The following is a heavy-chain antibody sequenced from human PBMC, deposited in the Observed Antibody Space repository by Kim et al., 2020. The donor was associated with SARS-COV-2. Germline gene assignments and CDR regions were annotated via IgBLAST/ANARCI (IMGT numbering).Heavy chain of an antibody. D-gene: IGHD2-21*01. CDR1: GFTFSSYS. J-gene: IGHJ2*01. CDR2: ISSSSSYI. CDR3: GSNIILMWCCQCYF. Sequence: GGSLRLSCAASGFTFSSYSMNWVRQAPGKGLEWVSSISSSSSYISYADSVKGRFTISIDNAKNTLYLQMNSLSAEATAVYYCGSNIILMWCCQCYF. V-gene: IGHV3-21*04.